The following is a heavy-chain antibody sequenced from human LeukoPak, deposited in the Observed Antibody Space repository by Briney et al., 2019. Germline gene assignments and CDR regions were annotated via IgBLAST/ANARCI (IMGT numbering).Heavy chain of an antibody. CDR2: IIPIFGTA. J-gene: IGHJ4*02. D-gene: IGHD3-22*01. V-gene: IGHV1-69*05. Sequence: SVKVSCKASGGTFSSYAISWVRQAPGQGLEWMGRIIPIFGTANYAQKFQGRVTITTDESTSTAYMELSSLRSEDTAVYYCAGEYYYDSSGYYWGQGTLVTVSS. CDR3: AGEYYYDSSGYY. CDR1: GGTFSSYA.